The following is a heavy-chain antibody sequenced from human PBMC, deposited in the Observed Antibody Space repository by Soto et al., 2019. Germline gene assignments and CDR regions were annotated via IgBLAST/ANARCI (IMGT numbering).Heavy chain of an antibody. V-gene: IGHV3-48*02. J-gene: IGHJ4*02. D-gene: IGHD2-21*02. CDR3: ARQVYTVVTPMDF. CDR2: ISGDRAYI. CDR1: GFTLSAYS. Sequence: GGSLRLSCVASGFTLSAYSMNRVRQAPGKGLEWLSYISGDRAYIYYADSVRGRFTISRDNAENSLYLQMDNLRDEDTALYYCARQVYTVVTPMDFWGQGTLVTVSS.